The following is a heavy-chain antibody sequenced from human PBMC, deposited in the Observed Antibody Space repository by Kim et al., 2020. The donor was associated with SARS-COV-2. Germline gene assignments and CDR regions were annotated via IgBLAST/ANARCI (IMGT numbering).Heavy chain of an antibody. CDR3: AKSIAVAGSLNDPFNY. V-gene: IGHV3-9*01. D-gene: IGHD6-19*01. CDR2: ISWNNDDI. J-gene: IGHJ4*01. CDR1: AFNFGVYA. Sequence: GGSLRLSCVASAFNFGVYAMHWVRQAPGKGLEWVSSISWNNDDIGYADSVKGRFTISRDNAKNSLFLEMRSLGVEDTAFYYCAKSIAVAGSLNDPFNYWG.